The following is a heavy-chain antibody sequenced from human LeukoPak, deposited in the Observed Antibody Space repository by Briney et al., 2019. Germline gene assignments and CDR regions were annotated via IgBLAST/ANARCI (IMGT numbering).Heavy chain of an antibody. V-gene: IGHV4-59*08. CDR3: ARPYSSGWYGALHI. CDR1: GGSISSYY. J-gene: IGHJ3*02. CDR2: IYYSGST. Sequence: SETLSLTCTVSGGSISSYYWSWIRQPPGKGLEWIGHIYYSGSTKYNPSLKSRVTMSVDTSKNQLSLKLSSVTAADTAVYYCARPYSSGWYGALHIWGQGTMVTVSS. D-gene: IGHD6-19*01.